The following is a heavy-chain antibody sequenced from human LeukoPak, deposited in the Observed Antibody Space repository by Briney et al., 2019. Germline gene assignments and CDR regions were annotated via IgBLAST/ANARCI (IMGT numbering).Heavy chain of an antibody. V-gene: IGHV3-23*01. CDR3: AKVKIYDSSGSYSHCFDN. J-gene: IGHJ4*02. CDR1: GFTFNKYA. D-gene: IGHD3-22*01. Sequence: GGSLRLSCEASGFTFNKYAMGWVRQAPGKGLEWVSAMSASIGSTYYADSVKGRFTISRVNSKNTQYLQMHNLRAEDTAIYYCAKVKIYDSSGSYSHCFDNWGQGTLVTVSS. CDR2: MSASIGST.